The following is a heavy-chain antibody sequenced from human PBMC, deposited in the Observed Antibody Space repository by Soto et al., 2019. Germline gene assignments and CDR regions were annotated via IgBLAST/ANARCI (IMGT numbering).Heavy chain of an antibody. J-gene: IGHJ6*02. V-gene: IGHV1-3*01. CDR1: GYTFTSYA. CDR3: ARGGYSSGWYDYYYYGMDV. Sequence: ASVKVSCKASGYTFTSYAMHWVRQAPGQRLEWMGWINAGNGNTKYSQKFQGRATITRDTSASTAYMELSSLRSEDTAVYYCARGGYSSGWYDYYYYGMDVWGQGTTVTVSS. CDR2: INAGNGNT. D-gene: IGHD6-19*01.